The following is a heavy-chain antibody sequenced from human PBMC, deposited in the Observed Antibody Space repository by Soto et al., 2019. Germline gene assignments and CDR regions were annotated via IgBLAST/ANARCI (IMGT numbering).Heavy chain of an antibody. D-gene: IGHD3-10*01. CDR3: ASMGYHYGSGSYPLDY. CDR2: MYNSGST. V-gene: IGHV4-59*08. J-gene: IGHJ4*02. Sequence: WIWIRQPPGKGLEWIGFMYNSGSTHYNPSLKSRVTISLDTSKNQFSLNLRSVTAADTAVYYCASMGYHYGSGSYPLDYWGQGTLVTVSP.